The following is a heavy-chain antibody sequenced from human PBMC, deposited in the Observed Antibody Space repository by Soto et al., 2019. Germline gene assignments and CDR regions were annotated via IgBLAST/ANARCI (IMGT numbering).Heavy chain of an antibody. D-gene: IGHD1-7*01. V-gene: IGHV1-2*02. CDR2: INPHSGGT. J-gene: IGHJ4*02. CDR1: GYTFTGNY. Sequence: ASVKVSCKASGYTFTGNYVHWVRQAPGQGLEWLGWINPHSGGTDYAQGFQGRVTMTRDTSISTAYMGLSRLTSDDTAVYYCAREQIMTGTRSFDYWGQGTLVTVSS. CDR3: AREQIMTGTRSFDY.